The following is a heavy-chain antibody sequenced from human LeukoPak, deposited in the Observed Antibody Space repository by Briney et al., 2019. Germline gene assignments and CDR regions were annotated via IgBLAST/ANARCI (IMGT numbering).Heavy chain of an antibody. CDR1: GGSFSGYY. V-gene: IGHV4-34*01. CDR2: INHSGST. CDR3: ARAPKVATTFDY. Sequence: SETLSLTCAVYGGSFSGYYWSWIRQPPGKGLEWIGEINHSGSTNYSPSLKSRVTISVDTSKNQFSLKLSSVTAADTAVYYCARAPKVATTFDYWGQGTLVTVSS. D-gene: IGHD5-12*01. J-gene: IGHJ4*02.